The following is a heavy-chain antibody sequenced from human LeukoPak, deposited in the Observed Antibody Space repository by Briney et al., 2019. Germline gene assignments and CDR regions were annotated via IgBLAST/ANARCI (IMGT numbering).Heavy chain of an antibody. V-gene: IGHV3-30*18. J-gene: IGHJ3*02. CDR3: AKTGGGWLQLSASAFDI. CDR1: GFTFSSYG. CDR2: ISYDGSNK. D-gene: IGHD5-24*01. Sequence: AGGSLRLSCAASGFTFSSYGMHWVRQAPGKGLEWVAVISYDGSNKYYADSVKGRFTISRDNSKNTLYLQMNSLGAEDTAVYYCAKTGGGWLQLSASAFDIWGQGTMVTVSS.